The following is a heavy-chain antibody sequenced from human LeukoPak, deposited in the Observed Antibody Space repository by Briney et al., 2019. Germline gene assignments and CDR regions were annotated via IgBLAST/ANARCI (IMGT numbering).Heavy chain of an antibody. CDR1: GFTFSSYS. Sequence: PGGSLRLSCAASGFTFSSYSMNWVRQAPGKGLEWVSSISSSSSYIYYADSVKGRFTISRDNAKNSLYLQMSSLRAEDTAVYYCAKDTGDGSGSYYNFAYWGQGTLVTVSS. V-gene: IGHV3-21*04. CDR2: ISSSSSYI. D-gene: IGHD3-10*01. CDR3: AKDTGDGSGSYYNFAY. J-gene: IGHJ4*02.